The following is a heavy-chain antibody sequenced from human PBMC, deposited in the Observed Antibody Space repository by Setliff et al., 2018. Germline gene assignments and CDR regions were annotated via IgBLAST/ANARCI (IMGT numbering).Heavy chain of an antibody. CDR2: LNPNISAT. D-gene: IGHD3-9*01. Sequence: GASVKVSCKASGYTFINYDINWVRQATGQGLEWMGWLNPNISATFYAPKFQGRVTMTRDTSTSTFYMELSSLRSEDTAVYYCAAIVDTDWHKEFQYWGQGTLVTVSS. CDR1: GYTFINYD. J-gene: IGHJ1*01. V-gene: IGHV1-8*01. CDR3: AAIVDTDWHKEFQY.